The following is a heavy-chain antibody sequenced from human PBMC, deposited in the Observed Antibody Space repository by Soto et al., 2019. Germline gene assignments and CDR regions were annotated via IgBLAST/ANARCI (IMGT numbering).Heavy chain of an antibody. V-gene: IGHV4-30-2*01. CDR2: IYHSGST. J-gene: IGHJ4*02. CDR1: GGSISSGGYS. CDR3: ARLTGYYSVDY. Sequence: PSETLSLTCAVSGGSISSGGYSWSWIRQPPGKGLEWIGYIYHSGSTYYNPSLKSRVTISVDRSKNQFSLKLSSVTAADTAVYYCARLTGYYSVDYWGQGTLVTVS. D-gene: IGHD3-9*01.